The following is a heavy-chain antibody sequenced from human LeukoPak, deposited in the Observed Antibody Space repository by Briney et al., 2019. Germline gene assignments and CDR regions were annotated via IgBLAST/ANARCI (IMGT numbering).Heavy chain of an antibody. CDR1: GGSFSTYY. CDR3: ARSRPSGSSSGRYNWFDP. J-gene: IGHJ5*02. Sequence: SETLSLTCAVYGGSFSTYYWSWIRQPPGKGLEWIGEMNHSGSTNYNPSLKSRVTISVDTSKNQFSLKLNSVTAADTAVYYCARSRPSGSSSGRYNWFDPWGQGTLVTVSS. D-gene: IGHD6-25*01. V-gene: IGHV4-34*01. CDR2: MNHSGST.